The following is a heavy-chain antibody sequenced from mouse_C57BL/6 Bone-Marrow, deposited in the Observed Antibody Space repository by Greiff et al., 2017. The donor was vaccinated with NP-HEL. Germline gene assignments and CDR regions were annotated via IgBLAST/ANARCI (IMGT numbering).Heavy chain of an antibody. CDR1: GYTFTSYW. CDR2: INPNSGST. CDR3: GRDYDGYYVLYYYAMDY. Sequence: QVQLQQPGAELVKPGASVKLSCKASGYTFTSYWMHWVKQRPGQGLEWIGTINPNSGSTNYNEKFKSKATLTVDKSSSTAYMQLSSLTSEDSAVYYCGRDYDGYYVLYYYAMDYWGQGTSVTVSS. V-gene: IGHV1-64*01. J-gene: IGHJ4*01. D-gene: IGHD2-3*01.